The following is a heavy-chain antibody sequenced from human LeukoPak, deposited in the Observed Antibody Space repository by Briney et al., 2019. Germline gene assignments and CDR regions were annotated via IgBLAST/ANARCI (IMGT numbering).Heavy chain of an antibody. CDR1: GGSISSSSYY. Sequence: PSETLSLTCTVSGGSISSSSYYWGWIRQPPGKGLEWIGEINHSGGTNYNPSLKSRVTISIDTSNNHFSLKLSSVTAADTAVYYCARGRGEGGNGDYWGQGTLVTVSS. D-gene: IGHD4-23*01. V-gene: IGHV4-39*02. J-gene: IGHJ4*02. CDR3: ARGRGEGGNGDY. CDR2: INHSGGT.